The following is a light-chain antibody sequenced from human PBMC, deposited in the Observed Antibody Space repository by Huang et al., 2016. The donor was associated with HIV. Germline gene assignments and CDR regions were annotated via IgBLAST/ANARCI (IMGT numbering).Light chain of an antibody. CDR3: QQYDSLPRT. CDR2: DAA. CDR1: RHIYSY. V-gene: IGKV1-33*01. Sequence: DIQMTQSPSSLSASIGDRVTITCRASRHIYSYLNWYQHRPGKAPKLLIYDAANLEVGVPSRFRGSVSGRNFTLLISILQPEDFATSYCQQYDSLPRTFGPGTKV. J-gene: IGKJ3*01.